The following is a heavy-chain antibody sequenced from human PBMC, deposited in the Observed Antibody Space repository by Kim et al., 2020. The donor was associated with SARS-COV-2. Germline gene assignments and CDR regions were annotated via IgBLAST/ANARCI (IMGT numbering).Heavy chain of an antibody. V-gene: IGHV3-33*01. CDR3: ATPIDEYSSSFDY. Sequence: GGSLRLSCAASGFTFSSSAMHWVRQAPGKGLEWVAVIWYDGSNKYYADSVKGRFTISRDNSKNTLYLQMNSLRAEDTAVYYCATPIDEYSSSFDYWGQGTLVTVSS. CDR1: GFTFSSSA. J-gene: IGHJ4*02. D-gene: IGHD6-6*01. CDR2: IWYDGSNK.